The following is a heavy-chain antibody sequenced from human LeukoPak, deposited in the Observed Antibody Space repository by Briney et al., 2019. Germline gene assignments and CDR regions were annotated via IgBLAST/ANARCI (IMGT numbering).Heavy chain of an antibody. CDR1: GYSFTSYW. CDR3: ARHGGSSGWYYFDY. Sequence: GESLKISCRDSGYSFTSYWISWVRQMPGKGLEWMGRIDPSDSYTNYSPSFQGHVTISADKSISTAYLQWSSLKASDTAMYYCARHGGSSGWYYFDYWGQGTLVTVSS. CDR2: IDPSDSYT. J-gene: IGHJ4*02. V-gene: IGHV5-10-1*01. D-gene: IGHD6-19*01.